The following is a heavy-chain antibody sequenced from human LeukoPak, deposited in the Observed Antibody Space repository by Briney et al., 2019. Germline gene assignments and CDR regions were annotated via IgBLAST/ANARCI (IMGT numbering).Heavy chain of an antibody. CDR1: GFTFDDYA. CDR2: ISWNSGSI. CDR3: AREGGIAYYDSSGYSYFDY. J-gene: IGHJ4*02. Sequence: PGRSLRLSCAASGFTFDDYAMHWVRQAPGKGLEWVSGISWNSGSIGYADSVKGRFTISRDNAKNSLYLQMNSLRAEDTAVYYCAREGGIAYYDSSGYSYFDYWGQGTLVTVSS. D-gene: IGHD3-22*01. V-gene: IGHV3-9*01.